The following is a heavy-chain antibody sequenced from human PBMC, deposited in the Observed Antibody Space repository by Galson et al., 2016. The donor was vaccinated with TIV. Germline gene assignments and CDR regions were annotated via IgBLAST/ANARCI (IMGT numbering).Heavy chain of an antibody. V-gene: IGHV1-18*04. CDR1: GYTFSNYG. CDR3: ARDRGSMTMILVIDYYYGMDV. CDR2: ISALDGNT. D-gene: IGHD3-22*01. J-gene: IGHJ6*02. Sequence: SVKVSCKASGYTFSNYGVSWVRQAPGQGLEWMGWISALDGNTHYTQTLQGRVPMTTDTSTSTAYMELRSLRSDDTAIYYCARDRGSMTMILVIDYYYGMDVWGQGTTVTVSS.